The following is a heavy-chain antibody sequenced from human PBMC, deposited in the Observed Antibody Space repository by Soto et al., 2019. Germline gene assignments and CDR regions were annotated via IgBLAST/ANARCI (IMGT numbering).Heavy chain of an antibody. V-gene: IGHV4-59*01. Sequence: QVQLQESGPGLVKPSETLSLTCTVSGGSISSYYWSWIRQPPGKGLEWIGYIYYSGSTNYNPSLKSRVTISVDTSKNQFSLKLSSVTAADTAVYYCARVEMDLGYYFDYWGQGTLVTVSS. J-gene: IGHJ4*02. CDR2: IYYSGST. CDR1: GGSISSYY. CDR3: ARVEMDLGYYFDY. D-gene: IGHD2-2*03.